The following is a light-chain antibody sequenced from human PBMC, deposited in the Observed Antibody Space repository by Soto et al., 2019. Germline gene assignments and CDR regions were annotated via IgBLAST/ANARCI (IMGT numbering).Light chain of an antibody. CDR3: QQRGGSPPTWT. CDR2: DAS. J-gene: IGKJ1*01. Sequence: EIVLTQSPGTLSLSPGERATLSCRASQRITSRSLAWYQQKPGQAPRLLIYDASNRATGIPDRFTGSGSGTDFTLTISRLKPEDFAVYYCQQRGGSPPTWTFGQGTKVDIK. CDR1: QRITSRS. V-gene: IGKV3-20*01.